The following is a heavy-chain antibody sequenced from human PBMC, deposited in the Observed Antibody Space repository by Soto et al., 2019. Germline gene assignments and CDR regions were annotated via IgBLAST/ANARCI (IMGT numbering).Heavy chain of an antibody. D-gene: IGHD3-10*01. CDR3: ERDRDRIYYGMDV. CDR1: GYTFTSYG. V-gene: IGHV1-18*01. CDR2: ISAYNGNT. Sequence: GASVKVSCKASGYTFTSYGISWVRQAPGQGLEWMGWISAYNGNTNYAQKLQGRVTMTTGTSTSTAYMELRSLRSDDTAVYYCERDRDRIYYGMDVWGQGTTVTVSS. J-gene: IGHJ6*02.